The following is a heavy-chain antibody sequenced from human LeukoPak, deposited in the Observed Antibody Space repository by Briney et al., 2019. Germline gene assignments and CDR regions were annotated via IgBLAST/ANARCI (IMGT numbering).Heavy chain of an antibody. CDR3: ARASMTTVTPYYYYMDV. CDR1: GLTFNTYT. CDR2: ISSSSTTT. J-gene: IGHJ6*03. V-gene: IGHV3-48*04. Sequence: GGSLRLSCAASGLTFNTYTMNWVRQAPGKGLEWVSSISSSSTTTYYADSVKGRFTISRDNAKNSLYLQMNSLRAEDTAVYYCARASMTTVTPYYYYMDVWGKGTTVTVSS. D-gene: IGHD4-11*01.